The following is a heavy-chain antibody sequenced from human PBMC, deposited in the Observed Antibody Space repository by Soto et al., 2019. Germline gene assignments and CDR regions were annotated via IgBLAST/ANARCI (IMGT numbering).Heavy chain of an antibody. CDR3: ARTPSVRDWYFDL. CDR2: IYYSGST. CDR1: GGSISSYY. J-gene: IGHJ2*01. Sequence: SETLSLTCTVSGGSISSYYWSWIRQPPGKGLEWIGYIYYSGSTNYNPSLKSRVTISVDTSKNQFSLKLSSVTAADTAVYYCARTPSVRDWYFDLWGRGTLVTVS. D-gene: IGHD1-26*01. V-gene: IGHV4-59*08.